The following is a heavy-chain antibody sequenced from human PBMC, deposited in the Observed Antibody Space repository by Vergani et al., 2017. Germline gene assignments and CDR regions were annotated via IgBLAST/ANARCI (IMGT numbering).Heavy chain of an antibody. CDR2: ISAYNGNT. J-gene: IGHJ6*03. CDR1: GYTFTSYG. Sequence: QVQLVQSGAEVKKPGASVKVSCKASGYTFTSYGISWVRQAPGQGLEWMGWISAYNGNTNYAQKLQGRVTMTTDTSTSTAYMELRSLRSDDTAVYYCARLVRGIVVVPAAIPFYYXMDVWGKGTTVTVSS. CDR3: ARLVRGIVVVPAAIPFYYXMDV. V-gene: IGHV1-18*01. D-gene: IGHD2-2*01.